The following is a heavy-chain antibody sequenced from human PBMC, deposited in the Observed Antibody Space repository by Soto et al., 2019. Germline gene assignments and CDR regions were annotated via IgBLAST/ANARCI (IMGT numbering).Heavy chain of an antibody. CDR2: IYHSGST. J-gene: IGHJ4*02. Sequence: SETLSLTCAVSGGSISSGGYSWSWIRQPPGKGLEWIGYIYHSGSTYYNPSLKSRVTISVDRSKNQFSLKLSSVTAADTAVYYCAGSNDFWSGYYYWGQGTLVTVSS. CDR1: GGSISSGGYS. V-gene: IGHV4-30-2*01. CDR3: AGSNDFWSGYYY. D-gene: IGHD3-3*01.